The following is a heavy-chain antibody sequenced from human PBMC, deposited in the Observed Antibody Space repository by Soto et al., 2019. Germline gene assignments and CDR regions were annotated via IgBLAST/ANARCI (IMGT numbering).Heavy chain of an antibody. CDR3: ARGIATGQLDP. J-gene: IGHJ5*02. V-gene: IGHV1-3*01. D-gene: IGHD2-15*01. CDR1: GYAFTRYT. CDR2: INPDNGNT. Sequence: ASVKVSCKASGYAFTRYTMNWVRQAPGQRLEWMGWINPDNGNTKSSQKFQDRVIITRDTSASTAYMDLSSLRSEDTAVYYCARGIATGQLDPWGQGTLVTVSS.